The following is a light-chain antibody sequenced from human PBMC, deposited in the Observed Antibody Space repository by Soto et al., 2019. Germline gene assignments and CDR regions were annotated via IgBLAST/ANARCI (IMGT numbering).Light chain of an antibody. Sequence: SALTQPASVSGSPGQSITISCTGTSSDVGDYNYVSWYQQHPGKAPQLMIYAVSHRPSGVSNRFSGSKSGSTASLTISGLQAEDEADYYCSSYTSSTTRVFGTGTKLTVL. CDR1: SSDVGDYNY. CDR3: SSYTSSTTRV. J-gene: IGLJ1*01. CDR2: AVS. V-gene: IGLV2-14*01.